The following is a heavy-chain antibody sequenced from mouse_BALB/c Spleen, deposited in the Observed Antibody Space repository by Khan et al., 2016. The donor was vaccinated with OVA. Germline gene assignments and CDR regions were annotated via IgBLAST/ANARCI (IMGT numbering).Heavy chain of an antibody. J-gene: IGHJ3*01. Sequence: QVQLKQPGAELVKPGASVRLSCKASGYTFSSYYMYWVKQRPGQGLEWIGGINPSNGGTNFNEKFKTKATLTVDKSSSTAYMQLSGLTSEDSAVYYCTRSGYANPFAYWGQGTLVTVSA. CDR2: INPSNGGT. CDR1: GYTFSSYY. V-gene: IGHV1S81*02. D-gene: IGHD2-10*02. CDR3: TRSGYANPFAY.